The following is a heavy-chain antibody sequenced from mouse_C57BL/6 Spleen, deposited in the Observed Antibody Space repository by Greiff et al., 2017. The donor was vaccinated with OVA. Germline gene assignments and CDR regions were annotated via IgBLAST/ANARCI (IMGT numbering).Heavy chain of an antibody. CDR2: IYPGSGST. V-gene: IGHV1-55*01. J-gene: IGHJ4*01. Sequence: VQLQQPGAELVKPGASVQMSCKASGYTFTSYWITWVKQRPGQGLEWIGDIYPGSGSTNYNEQFKSKATLTVDTSSSTAYMQLSSMTSEDSAVYYCARSKCDYDVDDAMDYWGQGTSVTVSS. D-gene: IGHD2-4*01. CDR3: ARSKCDYDVDDAMDY. CDR1: GYTFTSYW.